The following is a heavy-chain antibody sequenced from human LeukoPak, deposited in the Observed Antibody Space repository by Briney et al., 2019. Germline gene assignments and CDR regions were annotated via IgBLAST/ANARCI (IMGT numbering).Heavy chain of an antibody. V-gene: IGHV4-59*01. Sequence: PSETLSLTCTVSGGSISSYYWSWIRQPPGKGLEWIGYIYYSGSTNYNPSLKSRVTISVDTSKNQFSLKLSCVTAADTAVYYCARLGHSNYDFDYWGQGTLVTVSS. CDR1: GGSISSYY. CDR2: IYYSGST. J-gene: IGHJ4*02. CDR3: ARLGHSNYDFDY. D-gene: IGHD4-11*01.